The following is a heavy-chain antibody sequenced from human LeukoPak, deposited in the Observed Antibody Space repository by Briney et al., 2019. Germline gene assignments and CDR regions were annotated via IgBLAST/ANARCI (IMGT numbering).Heavy chain of an antibody. V-gene: IGHV3-21*01. Sequence: GGSLRLFCAASGFTLSNYDMNWVRQAPGKGLEWVSSISTSSRYIYYKDSVRGRLTISRDDAKNSLYLEMNSLRAEDTAVYYCARADCSSSTCYLRRSWFDPWGQGTLVTVSS. CDR2: ISTSSRYI. CDR1: GFTLSNYD. J-gene: IGHJ5*02. D-gene: IGHD2-2*01. CDR3: ARADCSSSTCYLRRSWFDP.